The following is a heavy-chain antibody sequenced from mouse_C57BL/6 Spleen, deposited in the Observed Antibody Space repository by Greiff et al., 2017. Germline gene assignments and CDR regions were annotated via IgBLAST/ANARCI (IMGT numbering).Heavy chain of an antibody. J-gene: IGHJ3*01. CDR3: ARESYYYGSSPAWFAY. CDR2: IYPRSGNT. D-gene: IGHD1-1*01. CDR1: GYTFTSYG. Sequence: QVQLKQSGAELARPGASVKLSCKASGYTFTSYGISWVKQRTGQGLEWIGEIYPRSGNTYYNEKFKGKATLTADKSSSTAYMELRSLTSEDSAVYFCARESYYYGSSPAWFAYWGQGTLVTVSA. V-gene: IGHV1-81*01.